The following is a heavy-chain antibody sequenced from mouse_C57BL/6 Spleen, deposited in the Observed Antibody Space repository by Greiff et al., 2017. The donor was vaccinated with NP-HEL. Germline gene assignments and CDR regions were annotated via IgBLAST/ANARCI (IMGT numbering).Heavy chain of an antibody. J-gene: IGHJ1*03. Sequence: VHVKQSGAELVKPGASVKLSCTASGFNIKDYYMHWVKQRTEQGLEWIGRIDPEDGETKYAPKFQGKATITADTSSNTAYLQLSSLTSEDTAVYYCARDGSSPHWYFDVWGTGTTVTVSS. CDR2: IDPEDGET. CDR1: GFNIKDYY. V-gene: IGHV14-2*01. CDR3: ARDGSSPHWYFDV. D-gene: IGHD1-1*01.